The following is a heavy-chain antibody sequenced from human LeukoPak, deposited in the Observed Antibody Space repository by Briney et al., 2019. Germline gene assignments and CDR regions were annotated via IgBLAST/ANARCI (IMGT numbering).Heavy chain of an antibody. CDR1: GASINDYY. Sequence: SETLSLTCTVSGASINDYYWTWIRQPPGKGLEWIGYIYNSGTTNYNPSLKSRVTISVDTSKNQFSLKLSSVTAADTAVYYCARGRGTAMDYYYYGMDVWGQGTTVTVSS. D-gene: IGHD5-18*01. V-gene: IGHV4-59*01. CDR2: IYNSGTT. CDR3: ARGRGTAMDYYYYGMDV. J-gene: IGHJ6*02.